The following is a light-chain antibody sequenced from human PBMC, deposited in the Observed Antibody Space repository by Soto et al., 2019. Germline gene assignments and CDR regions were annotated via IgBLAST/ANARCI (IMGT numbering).Light chain of an antibody. Sequence: QSVLTQPASVSGSPGQSITISCAGTSSDVGRYTYVSWYQQHPGKAPKLIIYDVHNRPSGVSTRFSGSKSGNTASLTISGLQAEDEADYYCTSYTSTSTPYVFGGGTKVTVL. CDR3: TSYTSTSTPYV. CDR2: DVH. CDR1: SSDVGRYTY. V-gene: IGLV2-14*01. J-gene: IGLJ1*01.